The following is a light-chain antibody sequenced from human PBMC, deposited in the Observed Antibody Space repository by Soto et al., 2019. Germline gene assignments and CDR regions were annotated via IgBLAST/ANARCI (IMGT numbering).Light chain of an antibody. CDR3: QSYDSSLSGWV. J-gene: IGLJ3*02. V-gene: IGLV1-40*01. Sequence: QPVLTQPPSVSGAPGQRVTISCTGSSSNIGAGYDVHWYHHLPGTAPKLLIYGNSNRPSGVPDRFSGSNSGTSASLAITGLQAEDEADYYCQSYDSSLSGWVFGGGTKLTVL. CDR2: GNS. CDR1: SSNIGAGYD.